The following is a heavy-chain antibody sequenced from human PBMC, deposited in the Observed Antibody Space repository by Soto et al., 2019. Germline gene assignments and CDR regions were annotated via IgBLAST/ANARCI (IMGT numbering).Heavy chain of an antibody. CDR1: GGTFRSYA. Sequence: QVQLVQSGADVKKPGSSVKVSCKASGGTFRSYAISWVRQAPGQGLEWMGGIVPIFGTANYGQKFQGRVTITADESTNTAYMELSSLRSEDTAVYYCARDGPGSIAAQWVDSWDQGTLVTGS. J-gene: IGHJ5*01. CDR2: IVPIFGTA. CDR3: ARDGPGSIAAQWVDS. V-gene: IGHV1-69*01. D-gene: IGHD6-6*01.